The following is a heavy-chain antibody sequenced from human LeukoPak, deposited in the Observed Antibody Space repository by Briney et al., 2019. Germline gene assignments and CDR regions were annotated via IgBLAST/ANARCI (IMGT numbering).Heavy chain of an antibody. J-gene: IGHJ4*02. CDR2: ISSSSSYM. CDR3: AKDVRSHFDY. CDR1: GFTFSSYN. V-gene: IGHV3-21*01. D-gene: IGHD1-26*01. Sequence: GGSLRLSCAASGFTFSSYNMNWVRQAPGKGLEWVSSISSSSSYMYYADSVKGRFTISRDNSKNTLYLQMNSLRAEDTAVYYCAKDVRSHFDYWGQGTLVTVSS.